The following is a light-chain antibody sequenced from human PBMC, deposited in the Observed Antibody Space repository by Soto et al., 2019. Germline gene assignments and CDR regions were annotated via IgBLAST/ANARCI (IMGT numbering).Light chain of an antibody. CDR1: QDISSY. V-gene: IGKV1-9*01. J-gene: IGKJ1*01. CDR3: QQYVSFSRT. CDR2: VAS. Sequence: DIQLTQSPSFLSASVGERVTITCRASQDISSYLAWYQQKPGKAPKLLIYVASTLQTGVPSRFSGSGSGTEFTLTISSLQPDDFATYYCQQYVSFSRTFGQGTKVDIK.